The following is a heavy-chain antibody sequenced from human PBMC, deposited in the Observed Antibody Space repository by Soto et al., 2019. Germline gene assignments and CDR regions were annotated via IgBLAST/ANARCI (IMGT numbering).Heavy chain of an antibody. CDR2: IYYSGST. V-gene: IGHV4-30-4*01. CDR3: ARDRVHSSSWPNYYYYYGMDV. J-gene: IGHJ6*02. Sequence: LSLTCTVSGGSISSGDYYWSWIRQPPGKGLEWIGYIYYSGSTYYNPSLKSRVTISVDTSKNQFSLKLSSVTAADTAVYYCARDRVHSSSWPNYYYYYGMDVWGQGTTVTVSS. CDR1: GGSISSGDYY. D-gene: IGHD6-13*01.